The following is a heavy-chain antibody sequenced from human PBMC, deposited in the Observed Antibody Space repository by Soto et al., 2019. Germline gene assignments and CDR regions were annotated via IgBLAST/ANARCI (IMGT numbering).Heavy chain of an antibody. J-gene: IGHJ4*02. D-gene: IGHD3-22*01. V-gene: IGHV3-30-3*01. Sequence: GGSLRLSCAASGLTFSSYAMHWVRQAPGKGLEWVALISYDRSDKDYADSVKGRFTISRDNSRNTLFLQMNSLRAEDTAVYYCARDYYKYYDSSGYYRSPAYWGQGTQVTVSS. CDR3: ARDYYKYYDSSGYYRSPAY. CDR1: GLTFSSYA. CDR2: ISYDRSDK.